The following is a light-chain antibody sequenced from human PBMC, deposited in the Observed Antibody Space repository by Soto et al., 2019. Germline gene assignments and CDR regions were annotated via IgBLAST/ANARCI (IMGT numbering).Light chain of an antibody. Sequence: QSVLNSPPSASGAHGQRVPIICSGSSSNIGSNSVQWHQQLPGTAPNLLIYADNQRPSGVPDRFSGSKSGTSASLAITGLQSGDEADYYCAAWDDSLNGFVFGTGTKVTVL. CDR1: SSNIGSNS. J-gene: IGLJ1*01. V-gene: IGLV1-44*01. CDR2: ADN. CDR3: AAWDDSLNGFV.